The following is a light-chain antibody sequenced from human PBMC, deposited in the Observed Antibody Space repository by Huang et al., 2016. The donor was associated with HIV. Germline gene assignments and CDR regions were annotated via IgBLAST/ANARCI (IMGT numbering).Light chain of an antibody. CDR1: QGVSGY. CDR2: SAS. Sequence: IQLTQSPSSLSASVGDTVTITCRASQGVSGYLAWYQHKPGTAPRLLIYSASTFQSGVPSRFSGNGSGTDFTLAILSLQPEDFATYYCQQLNSYPFTFGPGTRVDVK. V-gene: IGKV1-9*01. CDR3: QQLNSYPFT. J-gene: IGKJ3*01.